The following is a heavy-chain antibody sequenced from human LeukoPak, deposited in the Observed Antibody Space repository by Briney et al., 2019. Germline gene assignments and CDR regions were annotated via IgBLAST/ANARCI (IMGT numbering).Heavy chain of an antibody. V-gene: IGHV4-39*01. Sequence: SETLSLTCTVSGGSISSSSYYWGWIRQPPGKGLEWIGSIYYSGSTYYNPSLKSRVTISVDTSKNQFSLKLSSVTAADTAVYYCARQFPYDGELDYWGQGTLVTVSS. CDR2: IYYSGST. CDR3: ARQFPYDGELDY. J-gene: IGHJ4*02. D-gene: IGHD4-17*01. CDR1: GGSISSSSYY.